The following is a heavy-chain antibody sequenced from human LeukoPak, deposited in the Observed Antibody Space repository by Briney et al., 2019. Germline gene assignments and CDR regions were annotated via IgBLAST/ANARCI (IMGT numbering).Heavy chain of an antibody. Sequence: PSETLSLTCTVSGGSISSYYWSWIRQPPGKGLEWIGYIYYSGSTNYNPPLTSRVTISVDTSKNQFSLKLSSVTAADTAVYYCAARGAAAGKSDYWGQGTLVTVSS. CDR1: GGSISSYY. D-gene: IGHD6-13*01. J-gene: IGHJ4*02. CDR3: AARGAAAGKSDY. CDR2: IYYSGST. V-gene: IGHV4-59*01.